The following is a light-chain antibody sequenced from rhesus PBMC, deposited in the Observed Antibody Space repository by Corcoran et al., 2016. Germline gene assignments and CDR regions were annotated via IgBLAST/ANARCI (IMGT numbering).Light chain of an antibody. J-gene: IGKJ4*01. CDR2: KAS. CDR1: QGISSW. V-gene: IGKV1-21*01. CDR3: QQYNSAPPP. Sequence: DIQMTQSPSSLSASVGDRVTITCRASQGISSWLAWYQQKLGKAPKLLIYKASSLQSGVPARLIGSGSGSDFTLTISSLQPEDFATYYCQQYNSAPPPFGGGTKVEI.